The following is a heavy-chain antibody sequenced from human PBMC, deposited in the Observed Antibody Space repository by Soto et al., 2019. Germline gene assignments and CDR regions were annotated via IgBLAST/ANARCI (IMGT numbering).Heavy chain of an antibody. D-gene: IGHD2-21*01. CDR3: ARDLSLLGVVSPIDY. Sequence: QVQLMQSGAEVKKPGASVKVSCKASGYTFSSYGVSWVRQAPGQGLEWMGWISPDNGNTNYAQKFQGRVIMTTDTSTSTAHMELRSLRSDDTAVYFCARDLSLLGVVSPIDYWGQGALVTVSS. J-gene: IGHJ4*02. CDR2: ISPDNGNT. V-gene: IGHV1-18*01. CDR1: GYTFSSYG.